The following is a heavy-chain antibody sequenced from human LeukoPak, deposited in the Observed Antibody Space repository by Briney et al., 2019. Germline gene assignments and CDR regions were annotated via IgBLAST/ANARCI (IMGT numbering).Heavy chain of an antibody. CDR1: GGSINSYY. J-gene: IGHJ4*02. Sequence: SETLSLTCTVSGGSINSYYWSWIRQPPGKGLEGIGYIYYSGSTNYNPSLKSRVTMSVDTSRNQFSLRLSSVTAADTAVYYCARHSRPSTLANCGGDCYPFDFWGQGTLVTVSS. D-gene: IGHD2-21*02. V-gene: IGHV4-59*08. CDR3: ARHSRPSTLANCGGDCYPFDF. CDR2: IYYSGST.